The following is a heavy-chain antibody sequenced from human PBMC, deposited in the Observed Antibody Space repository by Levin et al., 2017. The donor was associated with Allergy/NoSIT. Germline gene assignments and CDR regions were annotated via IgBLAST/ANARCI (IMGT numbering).Heavy chain of an antibody. CDR2: ISGSGDTI. CDR1: EFTFSRYS. D-gene: IGHD6-6*01. J-gene: IGHJ4*02. V-gene: IGHV3-48*02. Sequence: PGESLKISCAASEFTFSRYSFNWVRQAPGKGLEWLSYISGSGDTIYYADSVKGRFTISRDNAKNSVYLQMNSLRDEDTAVYYCARDGYSTSPRPDYCDYWGQGNLVIVSS. CDR3: ARDGYSTSPRPDYCDY.